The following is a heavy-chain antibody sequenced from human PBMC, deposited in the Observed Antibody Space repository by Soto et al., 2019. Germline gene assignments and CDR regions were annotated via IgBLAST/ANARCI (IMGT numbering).Heavy chain of an antibody. D-gene: IGHD2-2*01. Sequence: PGGSLRLSCVASGFTFSNFAMNWVRQAPGKGLEWVSVMSGSTGITYYADSAKGRFTISRDKSKNTVYLQMNSLRAEDTALYYCAIGYCSTTDCSFDYWGQGTLVTVSS. V-gene: IGHV3-23*01. J-gene: IGHJ4*02. CDR1: GFTFSNFA. CDR3: AIGYCSTTDCSFDY. CDR2: MSGSTGIT.